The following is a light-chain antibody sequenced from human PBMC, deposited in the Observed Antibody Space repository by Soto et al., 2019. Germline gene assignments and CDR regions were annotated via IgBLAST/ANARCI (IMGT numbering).Light chain of an antibody. J-gene: IGKJ1*01. CDR1: QSISSY. CDR3: QQSYSTPPWT. V-gene: IGKV1-39*01. CDR2: AAS. Sequence: IQMTQSPSSLSASVGDRATITCRASQSISSYLNWDQQKPGKAPKLLIYAASSLQSEVPSRFSGSGSGTDLTLTIGSQQPEDFASDYCQQSYSTPPWTFGQGTKVEIK.